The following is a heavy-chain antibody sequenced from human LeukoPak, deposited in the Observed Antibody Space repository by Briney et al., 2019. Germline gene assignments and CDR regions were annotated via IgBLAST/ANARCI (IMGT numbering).Heavy chain of an antibody. CDR3: AKDRTTAARIFDY. CDR2: ISSNGGST. V-gene: IGHV3-23*01. J-gene: IGHJ4*02. CDR1: GFTFSSYA. D-gene: IGHD6-6*01. Sequence: GGSLRLSCAASGFTFSSYAISWVRQAPGKGLEWVSAISSNGGSTYYADSVKGRFTISRDNPKNTLYLQMNSLRAEDTAVYYCAKDRTTAARIFDYWGQGTLVTVSS.